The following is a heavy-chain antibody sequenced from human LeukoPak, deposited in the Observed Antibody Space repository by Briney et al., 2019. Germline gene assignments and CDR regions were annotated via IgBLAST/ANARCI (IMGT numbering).Heavy chain of an antibody. J-gene: IGHJ6*03. Sequence: SVKVSCKASGGTFSSYAISWVRQAPGQGLEWMGGIIPIFGTANYAQKFQGRVTITADESTSTAYMELSSLRSEHTAVYYWARRRIPYYYYLDVWGKGTTVTISS. V-gene: IGHV1-69*13. CDR1: GGTFSSYA. CDR3: ARRRIPYYYYLDV. D-gene: IGHD2-15*01. CDR2: IIPIFGTA.